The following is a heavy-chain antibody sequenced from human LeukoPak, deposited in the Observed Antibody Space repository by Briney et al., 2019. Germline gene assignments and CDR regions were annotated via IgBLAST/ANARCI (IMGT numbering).Heavy chain of an antibody. CDR1: GGTFSSYA. Sequence: GASVKVSCKASGGTFSSYAISWVRQAPGQGLEWMGGIIPIFGTANYAQKFQGRVTITTDESTSTAYMELSSLRSDDTAVYYCARDNYAGANWFDPWGQGTLVTVSS. CDR2: IIPIFGTA. J-gene: IGHJ5*02. CDR3: ARDNYAGANWFDP. D-gene: IGHD1-7*01. V-gene: IGHV1-69*05.